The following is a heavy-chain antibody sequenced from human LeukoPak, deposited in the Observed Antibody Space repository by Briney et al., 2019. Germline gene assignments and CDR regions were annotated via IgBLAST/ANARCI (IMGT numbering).Heavy chain of an antibody. CDR1: GFTFSDYY. J-gene: IGHJ3*02. V-gene: IGHV3-11*01. CDR2: IGSSGSTI. CDR3: ARRETYYSDSGGYSIDGFDI. Sequence: GGSLRLSCVASGFTFSDYYMSWIRQAPGKGLEWVSYIGSSGSTIYYADSVKGRFTISRDNAKNSLYLQMNSLRAEDTAVYYCARRETYYSDSGGYSIDGFDIWGQGTMVTVSS. D-gene: IGHD3-22*01.